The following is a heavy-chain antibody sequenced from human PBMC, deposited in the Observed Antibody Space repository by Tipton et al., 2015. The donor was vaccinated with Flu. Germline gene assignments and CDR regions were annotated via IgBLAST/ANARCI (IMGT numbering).Heavy chain of an antibody. D-gene: IGHD5-18*01. CDR1: GYTFTSYY. V-gene: IGHV1-46*01. J-gene: IGHJ5*02. CDR3: AREVGGYNYATGWLDP. Sequence: QVQLVQSGAEVKKPGASVKVSCKASGYTFTSYYMHWVRQVPGQGLEWMGIINPRGDYTTYAQKFQGRITMACDTSTSTVYMEMGSLRSDDTAVYYCAREVGGYNYATGWLDPWGQGTLVTVSS. CDR2: INPRGDYT.